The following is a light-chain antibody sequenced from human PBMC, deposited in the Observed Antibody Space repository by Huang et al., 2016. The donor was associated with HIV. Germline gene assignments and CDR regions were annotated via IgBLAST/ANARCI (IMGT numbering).Light chain of an antibody. CDR1: QTVSTS. CDR2: GAS. Sequence: EIVMTQSPATLSLSPGERATLSCRTGQTVSTSLAWYRQKPGQAPRRLMYGASTRATGVPARFSGSGSGTEFTLTISSLQSEDFAVYYCQQYDNWPQTFGQGTKVEIK. J-gene: IGKJ1*01. CDR3: QQYDNWPQT. V-gene: IGKV3-15*01.